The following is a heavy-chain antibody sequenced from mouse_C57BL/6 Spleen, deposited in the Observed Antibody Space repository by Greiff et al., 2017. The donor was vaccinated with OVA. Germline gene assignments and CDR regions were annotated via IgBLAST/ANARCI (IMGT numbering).Heavy chain of an antibody. D-gene: IGHD2-3*01. V-gene: IGHV1-80*01. CDR2: IYPGDGDT. CDR1: GYAFSSYW. J-gene: IGHJ2*01. CDR3: ARLGDGYYVFDY. Sequence: VQLVESGAELVKPGASVKISCKASGYAFSSYWMNWVKQRPGKGLEWIGQIYPGDGDTNYNGKFKGKATLTADKSSSTAYMQLSSLTSEDSAVYFCARLGDGYYVFDYWGQGTTLTVSS.